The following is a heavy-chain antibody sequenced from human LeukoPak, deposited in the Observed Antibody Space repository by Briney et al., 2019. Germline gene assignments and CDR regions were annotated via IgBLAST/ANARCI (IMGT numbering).Heavy chain of an antibody. CDR3: AKGTVYYGSSGYYPFDY. D-gene: IGHD3-22*01. J-gene: IGHJ4*02. CDR2: IKQDGSEK. CDR1: GFTFSSYW. Sequence: GGSLRLSCAASGFTFSSYWMSWVRQAPGKGLEWVANIKQDGSEKYYVDSVKGRFTISRDNAKNSLYLQMNSLRAEDTAVYYCAKGTVYYGSSGYYPFDYWGQGTLVTVSS. V-gene: IGHV3-7*03.